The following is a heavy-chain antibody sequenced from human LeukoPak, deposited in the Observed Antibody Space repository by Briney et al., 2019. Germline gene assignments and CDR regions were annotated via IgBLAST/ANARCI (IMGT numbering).Heavy chain of an antibody. CDR1: GGSISSGNYY. Sequence: PSQTLSLTCTVSGGSISSGNYYWSWIRQPAGKGLEWIGRIYTSGSTNYNPSLKSRVTISVDTSKNQFSLKLSSVTAADTAVYYCARDSYQYYYDSSGYLDYWGQGTLVTVSS. J-gene: IGHJ4*02. D-gene: IGHD3-22*01. V-gene: IGHV4-61*02. CDR2: IYTSGST. CDR3: ARDSYQYYYDSSGYLDY.